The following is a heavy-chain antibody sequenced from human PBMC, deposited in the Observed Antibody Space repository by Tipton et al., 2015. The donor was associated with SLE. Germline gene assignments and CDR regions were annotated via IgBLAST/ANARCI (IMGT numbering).Heavy chain of an antibody. CDR3: ASYFHLGP. D-gene: IGHD2/OR15-2a*01. V-gene: IGHV3-11*04. CDR1: GFTVSSNY. J-gene: IGHJ4*02. Sequence: SLRLSCAASGFTVSSNYMSWVRQAPGKGLEWVSYITSGGDTTYYADSVKGRFTVSRDNAKNSLYLQMNSLRAEDTAVYYCASYFHLGPWGQGTLVTVSS. CDR2: ITSGGDTT.